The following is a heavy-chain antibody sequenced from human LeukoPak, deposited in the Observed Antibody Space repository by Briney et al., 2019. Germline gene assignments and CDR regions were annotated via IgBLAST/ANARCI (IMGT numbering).Heavy chain of an antibody. V-gene: IGHV3-30*18. Sequence: PGRSLRLSCAASGFTFSSYGMHWVRRAPGKGLEWVAVISYDGSNKYYADSVKGRFTISRDNSKNTLYLQMNSLRAEDTAVCYCAKDQARWLQPDYWGQGTLVTVSS. D-gene: IGHD5-24*01. CDR3: AKDQARWLQPDY. CDR2: ISYDGSNK. CDR1: GFTFSSYG. J-gene: IGHJ4*02.